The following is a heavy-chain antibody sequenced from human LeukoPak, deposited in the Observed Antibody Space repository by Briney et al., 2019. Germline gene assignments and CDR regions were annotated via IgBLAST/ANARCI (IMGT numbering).Heavy chain of an antibody. J-gene: IGHJ3*02. V-gene: IGHV3-9*01. CDR1: AFTFGDYA. CDR3: AKDRTATPDAFDI. CDR2: ISWNSGLI. Sequence: PPGRSLRLSCVASAFTFGDYAMHWVRQAPGKGLEWVSGISWNSGLIGYADSVKGRFTISRDNTKNSLYLQMNSLRTEDTALYYCAKDRTATPDAFDIWGQGTMATVSS. D-gene: IGHD2-15*01.